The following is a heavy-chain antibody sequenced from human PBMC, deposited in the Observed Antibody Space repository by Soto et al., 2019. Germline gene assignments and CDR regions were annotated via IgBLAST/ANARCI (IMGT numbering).Heavy chain of an antibody. CDR1: GGSISSDY. Sequence: PSETLSLTCTVSGGSISSDYWSWIRQPPGKGLVWIGYFYYSGTTKYTPPLKSRVTISVDTSKNQFSLKLSSVTAADTAVYYCARERNNWFDPWGQGTLVTVSS. CDR3: ARERNNWFDP. J-gene: IGHJ5*02. CDR2: FYYSGTT. V-gene: IGHV4-59*01.